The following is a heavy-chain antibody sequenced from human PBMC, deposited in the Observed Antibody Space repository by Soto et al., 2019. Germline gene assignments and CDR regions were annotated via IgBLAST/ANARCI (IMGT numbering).Heavy chain of an antibody. Sequence: QVQLVQSGAEVKKPEASVKVSCKASGYTFTSYGISWVRQAPGQGLEWMGWISAYNGNTNYAQKLQGRVTMTTDTSTSTAYMELRSLRSDDTAMYYCARVPNYCSSTSCYGFNWFDPWGQGTLVTVSS. V-gene: IGHV1-18*01. CDR3: ARVPNYCSSTSCYGFNWFDP. J-gene: IGHJ5*02. D-gene: IGHD2-2*01. CDR1: GYTFTSYG. CDR2: ISAYNGNT.